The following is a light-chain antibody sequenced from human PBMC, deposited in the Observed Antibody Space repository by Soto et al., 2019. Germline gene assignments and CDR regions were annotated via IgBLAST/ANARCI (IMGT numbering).Light chain of an antibody. CDR3: QQSYTTPLT. CDR2: GAF. V-gene: IGKV1-39*01. J-gene: IGKJ3*01. CDR1: ENVMTY. Sequence: DIQMTQSPSSLSASVGARVTMTCRASENVMTYLNWYQQKSGKAPKLLIYGAFSLQGGVPSRFSGTGSETNFSLTISAVQPEDYAIYHCQQSYTTPLTFCPGTKV.